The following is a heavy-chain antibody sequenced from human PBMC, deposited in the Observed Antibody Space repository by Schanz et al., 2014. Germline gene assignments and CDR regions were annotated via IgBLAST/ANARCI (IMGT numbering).Heavy chain of an antibody. CDR3: ARDNRYYLFDY. Sequence: EVQLLESGGGLVKPGGFLRLSCAASGFTFSTSTMHWVRQAPGKGLEYVSSISSKGDMTFYGNSVKGRFTISRDNSKNTLYLQLGSLSAEDTAVYFCARDNRYYLFDYWGQGALVTVSS. J-gene: IGHJ4*02. D-gene: IGHD3-16*02. CDR1: GFTFSTST. CDR2: ISSKGDMT. V-gene: IGHV3-64*01.